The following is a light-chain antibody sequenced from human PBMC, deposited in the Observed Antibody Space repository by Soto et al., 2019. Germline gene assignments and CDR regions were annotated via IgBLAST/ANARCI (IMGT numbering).Light chain of an antibody. Sequence: DMQMIQSPSSLSASVGDRVTITCQAIQDIDQFLTWFQLKPGKAPKLLIYDASNLETGVPSRSSGSGSGTDFTFTISSLQPEDFATYYCQHYVNLPLTCGQGTRLEIK. V-gene: IGKV1-33*01. CDR2: DAS. J-gene: IGKJ5*01. CDR3: QHYVNLPLT. CDR1: QDIDQF.